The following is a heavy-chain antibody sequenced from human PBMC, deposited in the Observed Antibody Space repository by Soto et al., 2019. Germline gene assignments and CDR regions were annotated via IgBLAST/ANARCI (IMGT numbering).Heavy chain of an antibody. CDR2: IRSKANSYAT. CDR3: TMDVVTRELLDYYYYMDV. D-gene: IGHD3-10*01. V-gene: IGHV3-73*01. CDR1: GFTFSGSA. Sequence: GGSLRLSCAASGFTFSGSAMHWVRQASGKGLEWVGRIRSKANSYATAYAASVKGRFTISRDDSKNTAYLQMNSLKTEGTAVYYCTMDVVTRELLDYYYYMDVWGKGTTVTVS. J-gene: IGHJ6*03.